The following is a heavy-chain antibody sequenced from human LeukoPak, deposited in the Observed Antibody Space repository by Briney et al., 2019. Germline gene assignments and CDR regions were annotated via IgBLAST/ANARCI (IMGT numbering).Heavy chain of an antibody. CDR3: ARGSYRFGAVADQDY. Sequence: ASVKLFCKASGYIFTSYGISWVRQAPGQGFVWVGWISAYNGKTNYAKKLQGRVTMTTDPSTSTAYMELRSLRSDDTAVYYCARGSYRFGAVADQDYWGQGTLVTVSS. CDR1: GYIFTSYG. CDR2: ISAYNGKT. J-gene: IGHJ4*02. V-gene: IGHV1-18*01. D-gene: IGHD6-19*01.